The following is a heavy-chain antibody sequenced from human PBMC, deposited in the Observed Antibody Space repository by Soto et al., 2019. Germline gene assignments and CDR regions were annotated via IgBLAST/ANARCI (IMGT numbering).Heavy chain of an antibody. J-gene: IGHJ6*02. Sequence: SATLSLTRTVSGGSFSCGRYYWSWLRQHPGKGLEWNGYIYYSGSTHHNPALESRVTISVASSKHQCFLKLSSGTAADTGLYFCARLLGTIFGVVIPYHYGMNFWRQGTTVTVS. V-gene: IGHV4-61*01. CDR1: GGSFSCGRYY. CDR2: IYYSGST. D-gene: IGHD3-3*01. CDR3: ARLLGTIFGVVIPYHYGMNF.